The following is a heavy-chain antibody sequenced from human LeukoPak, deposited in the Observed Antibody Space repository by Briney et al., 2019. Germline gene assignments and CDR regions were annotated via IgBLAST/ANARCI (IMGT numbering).Heavy chain of an antibody. V-gene: IGHV3-7*04. CDR1: GFTFNSYW. Sequence: GGSLRLSCAASGFTFNSYWMSWVRQAPGKGLEWVANQQDGSEKYYVDSVKGRFTISRDNAKNSLYLQMNSLRDEDTAVYYCARDAYYYDSTGYYYYFDSWGQGTLVTVSS. CDR2: QQDGSEK. J-gene: IGHJ4*02. D-gene: IGHD3-22*01. CDR3: ARDAYYYDSTGYYYYFDS.